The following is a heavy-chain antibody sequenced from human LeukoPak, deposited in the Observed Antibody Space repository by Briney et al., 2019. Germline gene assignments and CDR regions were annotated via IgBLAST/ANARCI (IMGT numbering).Heavy chain of an antibody. CDR2: IYYSGST. D-gene: IGHD6-19*01. Sequence: SETLSLTCTVSGGSISSYYWSWIRQPPGKGLEWIGYIYYSGSTNYNPSLKSRVTISVDTYKNQFSLKLTSVTAADTAVYYCARLEDSSGFDYWGQGTLVTVSS. CDR3: ARLEDSSGFDY. J-gene: IGHJ4*02. CDR1: GGSISSYY. V-gene: IGHV4-59*08.